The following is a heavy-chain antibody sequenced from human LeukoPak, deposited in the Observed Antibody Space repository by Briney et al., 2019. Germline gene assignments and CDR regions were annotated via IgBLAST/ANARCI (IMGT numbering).Heavy chain of an antibody. D-gene: IGHD3-22*01. V-gene: IGHV3-23*01. CDR2: ISGSGDTT. CDR1: GFTFSSSA. Sequence: GGSLRLSCAASGFTFSSSAMSWVRQAPGKGLEWVSSISGSGDTTYYTDSVKGRFTISRDNSKNTLYLQMNSLRAEDTAVYYCAKRGTPGNYDSSGYPYYYYYYMDVWGKGTTVTVSS. J-gene: IGHJ6*03. CDR3: AKRGTPGNYDSSGYPYYYYYYMDV.